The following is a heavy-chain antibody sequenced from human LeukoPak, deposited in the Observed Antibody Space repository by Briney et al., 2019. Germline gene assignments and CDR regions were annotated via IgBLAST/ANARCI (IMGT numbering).Heavy chain of an antibody. V-gene: IGHV3-48*03. CDR1: GFSFSSYE. D-gene: IGHD2/OR15-2a*01. CDR3: ARDNSVDRHFDY. Sequence: SGGSLRLSCAASGFSFSSYEMNWVRQAPGKGLEWVSYIGRSGGTLYYADSVKGRFTISRDNAKNSLYLQMNSLRAEDTAVYYCARDNSVDRHFDYWGQGTLVAVSS. J-gene: IGHJ4*02. CDR2: IGRSGGTL.